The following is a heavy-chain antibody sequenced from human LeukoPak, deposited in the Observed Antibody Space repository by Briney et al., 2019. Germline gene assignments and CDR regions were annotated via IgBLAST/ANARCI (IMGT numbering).Heavy chain of an antibody. V-gene: IGHV3-74*01. CDR3: IRGAPTTFDY. CDR2: INSGGSST. Sequence: GGSLRLSCAASGFTFSSYWMHWVRQAPGKGLVWVSRINSGGSSTSCADSVKGRFTISRDNAKNTLYPQMNSLRPEDTAVYYCIRGAPTTFDYWGQGTLVTVSS. D-gene: IGHD1-14*01. J-gene: IGHJ4*02. CDR1: GFTFSSYW.